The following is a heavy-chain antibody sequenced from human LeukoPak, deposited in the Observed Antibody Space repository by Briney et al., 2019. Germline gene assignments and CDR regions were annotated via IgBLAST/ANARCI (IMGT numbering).Heavy chain of an antibody. CDR1: GFTFSNAW. J-gene: IGHJ3*02. CDR2: IKSKTDGGTT. V-gene: IGHV3-15*01. CDR3: TTLVPEPHAFDI. Sequence: TGGSLRLSCAASGFTFSNAWMSWVRQAPGKGLEWVGRIKSKTDGGTTDYAAPVKGRFTISRDDSKNTLYLQMNSLKTEDTAVYYCTTLVPEPHAFDIWGQGTMVTVSS.